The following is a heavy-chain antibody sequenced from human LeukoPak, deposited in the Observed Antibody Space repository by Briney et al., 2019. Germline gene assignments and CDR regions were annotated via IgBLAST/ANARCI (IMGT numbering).Heavy chain of an antibody. Sequence: SETLSLTCAVYGGSFSGYYWSWIRQPPGKGLEWIGEINHSGSTNYNPSLKSRVTISVDTSKNQLSLKLSSVTAADTAVYYCARLGKAVAGKLYYYYYMDDWGKGTTVTVSS. V-gene: IGHV4-34*01. CDR2: INHSGST. D-gene: IGHD6-19*01. J-gene: IGHJ6*03. CDR1: GGSFSGYY. CDR3: ARLGKAVAGKLYYYYYMDD.